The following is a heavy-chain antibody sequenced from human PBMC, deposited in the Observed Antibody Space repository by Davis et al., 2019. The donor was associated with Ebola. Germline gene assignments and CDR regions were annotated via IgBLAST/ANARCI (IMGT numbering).Heavy chain of an antibody. V-gene: IGHV1-69*13. CDR1: GGTFSSYA. CDR2: IIPIFGTA. Sequence: SVKVSCKASGGTFSSYAISWVRQAPGQGLEWMGGIIPIFGTANYAQKFQGRVTITADESTSTAYMELSSLRSEDTAVYYCARVAGFLEPGYYYYYMDVWGKGTTVTVSS. D-gene: IGHD3-3*01. CDR3: ARVAGFLEPGYYYYYMDV. J-gene: IGHJ6*03.